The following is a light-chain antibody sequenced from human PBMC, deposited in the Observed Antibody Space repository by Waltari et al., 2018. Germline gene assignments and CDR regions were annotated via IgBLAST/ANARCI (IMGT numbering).Light chain of an antibody. Sequence: DIQMTQSPSTLSASVGDRVTITCRASQGISSCLAWYQQKPGKAPKLLIYKASSLESGVPSSFSGSGSGTEFTLTISSLQPDDFATYYCQQYNNYPFTFGPGTKVDIK. CDR1: QGISSC. CDR3: QQYNNYPFT. V-gene: IGKV1-5*03. J-gene: IGKJ3*01. CDR2: KAS.